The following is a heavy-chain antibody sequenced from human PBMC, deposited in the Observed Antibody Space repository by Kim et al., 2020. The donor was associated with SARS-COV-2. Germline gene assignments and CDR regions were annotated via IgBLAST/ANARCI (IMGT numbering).Heavy chain of an antibody. Sequence: ASVKVSCKASGYTFTGYYMHWVRQAPGQGLEWMGWINPNSGGTNYAQKFQGRVTMTRDTSISTAYMELSRLRSDDTAVYYCASCPSEVPAATPRGNACYYYGMDVWGQGTTVTVSS. D-gene: IGHD2-2*01. J-gene: IGHJ6*02. CDR2: INPNSGGT. V-gene: IGHV1-2*02. CDR3: ASCPSEVPAATPRGNACYYYGMDV. CDR1: GYTFTGYY.